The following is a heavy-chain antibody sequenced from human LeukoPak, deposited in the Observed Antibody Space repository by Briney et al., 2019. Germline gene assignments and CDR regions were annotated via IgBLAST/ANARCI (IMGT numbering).Heavy chain of an antibody. CDR3: ARWKPRSDALDV. CDR2: ISTRDTFI. Sequence: GGSLRLSCEASGFTFTTYSMTWVRQTPGEGLEWVSSISTRDTFINYADSVKGRFTISRDNAKNSLFLQMTSLRAEDTAMYYCARWKPRSDALDVWGKGQWSWSLQ. V-gene: IGHV3-21*01. D-gene: IGHD1-1*01. J-gene: IGHJ3*01. CDR1: GFTFTTYS.